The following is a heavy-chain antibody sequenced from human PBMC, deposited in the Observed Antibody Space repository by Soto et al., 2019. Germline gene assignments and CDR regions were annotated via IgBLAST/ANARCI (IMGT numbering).Heavy chain of an antibody. CDR2: ISYDSTKT. V-gene: IGHV3-30*03. CDR3: VRDTYFPDSSGYTRCFDY. D-gene: IGHD3-22*01. Sequence: GGSLRLSCAASGFTFNSYGMHWVRQGPGNGLEWVAFISYDSTKTYYADSVKGRFTISRDNSNSALYVQMNSLTGEDTAVYYCVRDTYFPDSSGYTRCFDYWGQGTLVTVSS. CDR1: GFTFNSYG. J-gene: IGHJ4*02.